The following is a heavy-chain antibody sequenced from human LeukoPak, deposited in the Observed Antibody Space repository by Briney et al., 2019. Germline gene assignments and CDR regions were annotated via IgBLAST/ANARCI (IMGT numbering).Heavy chain of an antibody. CDR1: GSTFSSYG. Sequence: PGRSLRLACAASGSTFSSYGMHWVRQAPGMGLEWVAVIWYDGSNKYYADSVKGRFTISRDNSKNTLYLQMNSLRAEDTAVYYCARGSSYGDYWGQGTLVTVSS. V-gene: IGHV3-33*01. CDR3: ARGSSYGDY. CDR2: IWYDGSNK. J-gene: IGHJ4*02. D-gene: IGHD6-13*01.